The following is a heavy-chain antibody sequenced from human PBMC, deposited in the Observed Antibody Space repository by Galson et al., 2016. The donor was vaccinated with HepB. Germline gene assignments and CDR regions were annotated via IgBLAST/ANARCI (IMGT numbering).Heavy chain of an antibody. CDR2: IWFDGRNK. J-gene: IGHJ4*02. V-gene: IGHV3-33*01. CDR3: GRDDHYAVYFDY. Sequence: SLRLSCAGSGFTFRNYCMHWVRQAPRKGLEWVSNIWFDGRNKYYEDSVKGRFTISRDNSKNTLYLQMNRLRAGETAVYYCGRDDHYAVYFDYWGQGTLVTVSS. D-gene: IGHD3-16*01. CDR1: GFTFRNYC.